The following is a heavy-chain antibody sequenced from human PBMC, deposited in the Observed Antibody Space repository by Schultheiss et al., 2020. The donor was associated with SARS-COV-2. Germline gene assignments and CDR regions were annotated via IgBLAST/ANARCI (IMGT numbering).Heavy chain of an antibody. D-gene: IGHD3-3*01. J-gene: IGHJ5*02. CDR2: IYNSGNT. CDR1: GDSISSYY. Sequence: QTLSLTCTVSGDSISSYYWSWIRQPPGKGLEWIGYIYNSGNTNYNPSLKSRVTISVDRSKNQFSLKLSSVTAADTAVYYCARHGGDFWSGYLGFDPWGQGTLVTVSS. CDR3: ARHGGDFWSGYLGFDP. V-gene: IGHV4-59*08.